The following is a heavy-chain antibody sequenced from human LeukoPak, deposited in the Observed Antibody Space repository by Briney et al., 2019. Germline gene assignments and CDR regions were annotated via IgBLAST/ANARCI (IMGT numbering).Heavy chain of an antibody. CDR2: IIPIFGAA. V-gene: IGHV1-69*13. Sequence: ASVKVSCKVFGDTFSIYAISWVRQAPGQGLEWMGGIIPIFGAAKYAQKFQDTVTITADESTSTAYMELNSLRSDDTAVYYCANSPRLVPIDYWGQGTLVTVSS. J-gene: IGHJ4*02. CDR1: GDTFSIYA. D-gene: IGHD6-19*01. CDR3: ANSPRLVPIDY.